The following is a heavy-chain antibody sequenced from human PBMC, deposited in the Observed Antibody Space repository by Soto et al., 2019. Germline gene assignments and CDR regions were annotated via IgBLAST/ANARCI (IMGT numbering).Heavy chain of an antibody. V-gene: IGHV3-74*01. J-gene: IGHJ4*02. CDR1: GLTFRSFW. D-gene: IGHD6-13*01. Sequence: GGLKRHSSAASGLTFRSFWMHWVSQAPGKGLVWVSRINSDGSSTSYADSVKGRFTISRDNAKNTLYLQMNSLRAEDTAVYYCARTSSSWAPIDYWGQGTLVTVSS. CDR2: INSDGSST. CDR3: ARTSSSWAPIDY.